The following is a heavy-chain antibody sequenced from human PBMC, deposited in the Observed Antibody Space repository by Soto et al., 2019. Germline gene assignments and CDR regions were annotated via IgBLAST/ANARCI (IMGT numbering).Heavy chain of an antibody. V-gene: IGHV1-3*01. CDR1: GYSFSTHA. Sequence: GASVKVSCKASGYSFSTHAMHWVRQAPGQGLEWVGWINSVNDDTRYSQKFQGRVTITSDTSATTAYMELTSLTSEDTAIYYCARNILGGTTDYWGQGTLVTVSS. J-gene: IGHJ4*02. CDR2: INSVNDDT. D-gene: IGHD1-7*01. CDR3: ARNILGGTTDY.